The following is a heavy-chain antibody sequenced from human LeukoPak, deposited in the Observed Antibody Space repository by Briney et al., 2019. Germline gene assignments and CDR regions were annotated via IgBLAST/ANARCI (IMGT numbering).Heavy chain of an antibody. CDR1: GYRFTEYY. J-gene: IGHJ4*02. Sequence: GASVKVSCKASGYRFTEYYIHWFRQAPGQGLEWMGCINPNSGGTYYGQMFQGRVTMTRDTSISTAYMQLSSLRSDDTAVYYCARGGGHHNFVYGCPWGQGTLATVSS. D-gene: IGHD3-16*01. CDR3: ARGGGHHNFVYGCP. CDR2: INPNSGGT. V-gene: IGHV1-2*02.